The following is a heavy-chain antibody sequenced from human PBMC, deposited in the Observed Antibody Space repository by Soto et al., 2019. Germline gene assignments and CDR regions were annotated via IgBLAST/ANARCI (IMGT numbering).Heavy chain of an antibody. CDR2: INAGSGKA. CDR1: GYTFTGFP. V-gene: IGHV1-3*01. D-gene: IGHD2-2*03. CDR3: ARVEIVGFDY. Sequence: QIQLVQSAAEVKKPGASVKVSCKASGYTFTGFPIHWVRQAPGQRLEWMGWINAGSGKAESAQKFQGRVTINRDTSASTVYMELNSLRPEDTAVYYCARVEIVGFDYWGQGTLVTVSS. J-gene: IGHJ4*02.